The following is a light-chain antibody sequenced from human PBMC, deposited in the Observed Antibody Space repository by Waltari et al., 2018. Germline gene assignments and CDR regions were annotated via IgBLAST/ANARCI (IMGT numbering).Light chain of an antibody. Sequence: HSVLTQPPSASGTPGQRVTISCSGDNSNIGSNHVYWYQQLPGTTPKPLIYRNNQRPSGFPDRFSGSKSGTSASLAISGLRSEDEADYYCAAWDDSLNAPVFGGGTKLTVL. CDR1: NSNIGSNH. CDR3: AAWDDSLNAPV. J-gene: IGLJ3*02. V-gene: IGLV1-47*01. CDR2: RNN.